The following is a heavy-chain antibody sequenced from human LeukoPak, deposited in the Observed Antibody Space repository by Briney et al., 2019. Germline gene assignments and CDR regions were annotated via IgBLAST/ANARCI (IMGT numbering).Heavy chain of an antibody. CDR1: GFTFSSYG. V-gene: IGHV3-30*18. Sequence: GGSLRLSCAASGFTFSSYGMHWVRQAPGKGLEWVAVISYDGSNKYYADSVKGRSTISRDNSKNTLYLQMNSLRAEDTAVYYCAKDLFPYSSSWGYYGMDVWGKGTTVTVSS. J-gene: IGHJ6*04. CDR2: ISYDGSNK. D-gene: IGHD6-13*01. CDR3: AKDLFPYSSSWGYYGMDV.